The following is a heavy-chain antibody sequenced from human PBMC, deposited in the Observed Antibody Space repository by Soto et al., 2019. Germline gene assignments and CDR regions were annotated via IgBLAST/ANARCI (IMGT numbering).Heavy chain of an antibody. Sequence: QVQLVQSGAEVKKPGASVKISCKASGDTFTSYYMHWVRQAPGQGLEWMGIINPSGDTSYAQKFQGRVTMTRDTSTSTVYMELSSLRYEDTAVYYCARVYCSGGGCYGIDYWGQGTLVTVSS. CDR2: INPSGDT. D-gene: IGHD2-15*01. V-gene: IGHV1-46*01. CDR3: ARVYCSGGGCYGIDY. J-gene: IGHJ4*02. CDR1: GDTFTSYY.